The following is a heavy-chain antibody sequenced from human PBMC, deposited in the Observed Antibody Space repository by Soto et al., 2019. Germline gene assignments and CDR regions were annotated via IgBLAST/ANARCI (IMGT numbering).Heavy chain of an antibody. CDR3: TRGAGQGAGGYD. D-gene: IGHD3-10*01. V-gene: IGHV1-18*01. Sequence: QVQLVQSGAEVKKPGASVKVSCKASGYIFTSFGITWVRQAPGQGLEWMGWVSTYNGNTKYAQKLQGIVTMSTATSTSTAYMELRSLRSAATPVYYCTRGAGQGAGGYDWGQGTLITVSS. CDR2: VSTYNGNT. J-gene: IGHJ4*02. CDR1: GYIFTSFG.